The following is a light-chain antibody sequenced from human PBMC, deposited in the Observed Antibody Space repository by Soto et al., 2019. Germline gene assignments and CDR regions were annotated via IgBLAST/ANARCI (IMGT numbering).Light chain of an antibody. CDR3: QQYGDSPLT. Sequence: EIVLTQSPATLSLSPGDKVTLSCRASQSVSSYLSWYQQKPGQAPRLLIYEASKRATGIPARFSGSGSGTDFTLTISSLETEDFAVYHCQQYGDSPLTFGGGTKVEIK. J-gene: IGKJ4*01. V-gene: IGKV3-11*01. CDR2: EAS. CDR1: QSVSSY.